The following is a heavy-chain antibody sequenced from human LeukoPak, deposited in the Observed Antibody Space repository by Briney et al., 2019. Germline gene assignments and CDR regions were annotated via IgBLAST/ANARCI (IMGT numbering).Heavy chain of an antibody. V-gene: IGHV3-7*01. CDR2: IKQDGSEK. CDR1: GFTSITYT. CDR3: ARYYQYYYMDV. Sequence: GGSLRLSCAASGFTSITYTMNWVRQAPGKGLEWVANIKQDGSEKYYVDSVKGRFTISRDNAKNSLYLQMNSLRADDTAVYYCARYYQYYYMDVWGKGTTVTVSS. J-gene: IGHJ6*03.